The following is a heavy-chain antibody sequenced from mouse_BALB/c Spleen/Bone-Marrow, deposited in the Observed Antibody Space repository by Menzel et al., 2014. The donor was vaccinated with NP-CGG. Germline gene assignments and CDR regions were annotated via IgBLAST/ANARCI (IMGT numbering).Heavy chain of an antibody. J-gene: IGHJ2*01. CDR3: ASYDYGYYFDY. Sequence: EVKLVESGAELVKPGASVKLSCTTSGFNIKDTYMPWVKLRPEQGLEWIGRIVPANGNTKYAPKFQGKATITADTSSNTAYLQLSSLTSEDTAVYFCASYDYGYYFDYWGQGTTLTVSS. D-gene: IGHD2-4*01. CDR1: GFNIKDTY. CDR2: IVPANGNT. V-gene: IGHV14-3*02.